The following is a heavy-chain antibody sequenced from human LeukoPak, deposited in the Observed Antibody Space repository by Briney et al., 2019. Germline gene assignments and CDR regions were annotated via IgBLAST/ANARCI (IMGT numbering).Heavy chain of an antibody. CDR2: IYYSGST. Sequence: LRLSCAASGFTFSDYYMSWIRQALGKGLEWVGSIYYSGSTYYNPSLKSRVTISVDTSKNQFSLKLSSVTAADTAVYYCALRYFDRDYWGQGTLVTVSS. CDR3: ALRYFDRDY. V-gene: IGHV4-59*05. J-gene: IGHJ4*02. D-gene: IGHD3-9*01. CDR1: GFTFSDYY.